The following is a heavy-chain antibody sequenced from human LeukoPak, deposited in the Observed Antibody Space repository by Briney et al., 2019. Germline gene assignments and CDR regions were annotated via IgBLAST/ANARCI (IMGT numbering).Heavy chain of an antibody. CDR1: GFTFSSYW. D-gene: IGHD6-13*01. Sequence: GGSLRLSCAASGFTFSSYWISWVRQAPGRGLEWVSSFTSRSGTIYYADSVRGRFTISRDNAKNTLFLEMTSLRVEDTAVYYCARESSGIAATDKIDFWGQGTLVAVSS. CDR2: FTSRSGTI. V-gene: IGHV3-21*01. CDR3: ARESSGIAATDKIDF. J-gene: IGHJ4*02.